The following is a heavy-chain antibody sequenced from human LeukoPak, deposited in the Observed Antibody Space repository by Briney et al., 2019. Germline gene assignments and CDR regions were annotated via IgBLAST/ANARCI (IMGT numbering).Heavy chain of an antibody. J-gene: IGHJ4*02. CDR1: GFTFSSFA. D-gene: IGHD3-10*01. Sequence: PGGSLRLSCAASGFTFSSFALHWVRQAPGKGLEYVSAISSNGRNTYYANSVKGRFTISRDNPKNTLYLQMGSLRAEDMAVYYCAREDYGSGSYPLDYWGQGTLVTVSS. CDR3: AREDYGSGSYPLDY. CDR2: ISSNGRNT. V-gene: IGHV3-64*01.